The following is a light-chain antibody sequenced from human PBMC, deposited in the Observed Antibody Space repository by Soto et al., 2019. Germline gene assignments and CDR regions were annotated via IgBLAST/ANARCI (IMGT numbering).Light chain of an antibody. CDR1: QTVSITY. CDR3: QQYGSSPLIS. V-gene: IGKV3-20*01. CDR2: GAS. Sequence: DIVLTQSPATLSLSPGESATLSCRASQTVSITYLTWYQQKPGQAPRLLIFGASKRATGIPDRFSGSGSGRDFTLTISGLEPEDFAVYYCQQYGSSPLISFGQGTRLEIK. J-gene: IGKJ5*01.